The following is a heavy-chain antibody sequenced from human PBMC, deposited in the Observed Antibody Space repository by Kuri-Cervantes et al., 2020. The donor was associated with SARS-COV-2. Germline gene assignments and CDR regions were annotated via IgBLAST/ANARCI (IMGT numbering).Heavy chain of an antibody. CDR3: TRDSCSSTSCYFIDY. D-gene: IGHD2-2*01. Sequence: GESLKISCTASGFTFGDYAMSWVRQAPGKGLEWVGFIRSKAYGGTTEYAASVKGRFTISRDDSKSIAHLQMNSLKTEDTAVYYCTRDSCSSTSCYFIDYWGQGTLVTVSS. CDR2: IRSKAYGGTT. J-gene: IGHJ4*02. CDR1: GFTFGDYA. V-gene: IGHV3-49*04.